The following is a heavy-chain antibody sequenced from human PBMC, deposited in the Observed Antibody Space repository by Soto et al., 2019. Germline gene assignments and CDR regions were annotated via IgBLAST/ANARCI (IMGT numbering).Heavy chain of an antibody. CDR1: AGSIRSGGNY. CDR2: IYYSGST. Sequence: TLSLTCPVSAGSIRSGGNYWSWILQHPGKGLEWIGHIYYSGSTYYNPSLKSRVTISVDTSKNQFSLKLSSVTAADTAVYYCARELWFGELGWFDPWGQGTLVTVSS. CDR3: ARELWFGELGWFDP. V-gene: IGHV4-31*03. J-gene: IGHJ5*02. D-gene: IGHD3-10*01.